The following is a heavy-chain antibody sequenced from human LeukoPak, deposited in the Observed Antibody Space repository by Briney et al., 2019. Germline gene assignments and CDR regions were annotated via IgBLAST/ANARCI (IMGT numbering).Heavy chain of an antibody. CDR2: IYYSGST. J-gene: IGHJ3*02. CDR3: ARAGVGATDDAFDI. CDR1: GGSISSYY. V-gene: IGHV4-59*01. D-gene: IGHD1-26*01. Sequence: PSETLSLTCTVSGGSISSYYCSWIRQPPGKALEWIGYIYYSGSTNYNPSLKSRVTISVDTSKNQFSLKLSSVTAADTAVYYCARAGVGATDDAFDIWGQGTMVTVSS.